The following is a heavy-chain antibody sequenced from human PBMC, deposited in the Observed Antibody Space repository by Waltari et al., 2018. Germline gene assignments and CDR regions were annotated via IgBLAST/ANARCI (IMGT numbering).Heavy chain of an antibody. J-gene: IGHJ4*02. Sequence: QVQLVESGGGVVQPGRSLRVSCAASGFTFNSHGMHWVRQAPGKGLEWVSVISYDGNIKYYAGSVKGRFTISRDNSKNTLYLQMNDLRSDDTAVYFCARDSGYSVAWSVGDYWGQGTLVTVSS. D-gene: IGHD6-19*01. CDR2: ISYDGNIK. V-gene: IGHV3-30*03. CDR1: GFTFNSHG. CDR3: ARDSGYSVAWSVGDY.